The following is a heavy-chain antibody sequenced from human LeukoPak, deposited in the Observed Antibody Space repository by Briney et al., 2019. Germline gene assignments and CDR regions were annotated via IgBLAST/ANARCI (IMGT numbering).Heavy chain of an antibody. CDR3: GRGHWGLDY. CDR2: ISQTGTDM. J-gene: IGHJ4*02. D-gene: IGHD7-27*01. CDR1: GFTFSDHY. Sequence: GGSLSLSCAVSGFTFSDHYMTWVRQAPGKGLELVSWISQTGTDMSYSASVKGRFTISRDNARNSLFLQMDSLRPEDTAVYYCGRGHWGLDYWGQGTLPTVSS. V-gene: IGHV3-11*01.